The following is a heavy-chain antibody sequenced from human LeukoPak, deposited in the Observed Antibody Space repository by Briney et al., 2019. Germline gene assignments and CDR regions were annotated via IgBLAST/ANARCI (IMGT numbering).Heavy chain of an antibody. Sequence: TSETLSLTCTVSGYSISSGYYWGWIRQPPGKGLEWIGSIYHSGSTYYNPSLKSRVTISVDTSKNQFSLKLSSVTAADTAVYYCARDPTNYRLGFDYWGQGTLVTVSS. V-gene: IGHV4-38-2*02. J-gene: IGHJ4*02. CDR1: GYSISSGYY. CDR2: IYHSGST. D-gene: IGHD3-16*02. CDR3: ARDPTNYRLGFDY.